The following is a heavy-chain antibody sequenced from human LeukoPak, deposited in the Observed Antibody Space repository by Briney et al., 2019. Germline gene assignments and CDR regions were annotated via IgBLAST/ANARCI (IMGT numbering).Heavy chain of an antibody. Sequence: SQTLSLTCTVSGGSISSGSYYWSWIRQPAGRGLDWIGRIYTTGSTNYNPSLKSRVTISVDTSKNQFSLRLSSVTAADTAVYYCARDQSSATIWFGELLPPYYYYMDVWGKGTTVTISS. D-gene: IGHD3-10*01. CDR1: GGSISSGSYY. J-gene: IGHJ6*03. CDR3: ARDQSSATIWFGELLPPYYYYMDV. V-gene: IGHV4-61*02. CDR2: IYTTGST.